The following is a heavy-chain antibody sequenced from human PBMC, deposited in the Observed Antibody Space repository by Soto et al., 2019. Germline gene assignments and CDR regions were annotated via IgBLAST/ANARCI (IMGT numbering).Heavy chain of an antibody. J-gene: IGHJ6*02. CDR3: ARELYDFWSGSRVQMDV. Sequence: ASVKVSGKASGYTFTSYGISWVRQAPGQGLEWMGWISAYNGNTNYAQKLQGRVTMTTDTSTSTAYMELRSLRSDDTAVYYCARELYDFWSGSRVQMDVWGQGTTVTVSS. D-gene: IGHD3-3*01. V-gene: IGHV1-18*04. CDR2: ISAYNGNT. CDR1: GYTFTSYG.